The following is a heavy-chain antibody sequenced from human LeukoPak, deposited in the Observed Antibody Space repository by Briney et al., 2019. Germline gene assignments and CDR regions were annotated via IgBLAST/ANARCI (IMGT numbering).Heavy chain of an antibody. Sequence: GGSLRLSCAASGFTISGYGMHWVRQAPGKGTEWVAVLWYDGSNKYYADSVKGRFTISRDNSKNTLYLQMNSLRAEDTAVYYCARTDYYDTSGYKGDAFDIWGQGTMVTVPS. J-gene: IGHJ3*02. CDR3: ARTDYYDTSGYKGDAFDI. CDR1: GFTISGYG. D-gene: IGHD3-22*01. V-gene: IGHV3-33*01. CDR2: LWYDGSNK.